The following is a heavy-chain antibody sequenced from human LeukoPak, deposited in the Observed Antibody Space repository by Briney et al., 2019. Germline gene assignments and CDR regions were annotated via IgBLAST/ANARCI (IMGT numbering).Heavy chain of an antibody. D-gene: IGHD6-19*01. CDR2: ISWNSGSI. CDR1: GFTFDDYA. V-gene: IGHV3-9*01. CDR3: AKGAEAYSSGWYGY. J-gene: IGHJ4*02. Sequence: GGSLRLSCAASGFTFDDYAMHWVRQAPGKGLEWVSGISWNSGSIGYADSVKGRFTISRDNAKNSLYLQMNSLRAEDTALYYCAKGAEAYSSGWYGYWGQGALVTVSS.